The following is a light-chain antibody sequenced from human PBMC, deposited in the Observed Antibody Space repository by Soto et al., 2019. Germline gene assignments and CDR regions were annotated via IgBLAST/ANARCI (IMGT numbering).Light chain of an antibody. V-gene: IGKV3-20*01. CDR1: ESVTSTY. CDR2: GAS. Sequence: EIVLTQSPGALSLSPGERATLSWRTSESVTSTYLAWYQQKPGQPPRLLIYGASNRATGIPDRFSGSGSGTDFTLTISRLEPEDFAVYYCQLFGSSPRYTFGRGTKLEIK. CDR3: QLFGSSPRYT. J-gene: IGKJ2*01.